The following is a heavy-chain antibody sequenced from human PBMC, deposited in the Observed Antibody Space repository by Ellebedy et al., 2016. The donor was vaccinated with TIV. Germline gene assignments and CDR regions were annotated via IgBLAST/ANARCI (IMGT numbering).Heavy chain of an antibody. V-gene: IGHV1-2*02. CDR1: GYTFTGHY. D-gene: IGHD1-26*01. CDR3: AREMLGDNKSFDY. Sequence: ASVKVSCXASGYTFTGHYMHWVRQAPGQGPEWVGCINPNSGVTAYPPKFQGRVTVTRDTSVSIVSMDLSSLRSDDTALYYCAREMLGDNKSFDYWGQGTLVTVPS. J-gene: IGHJ4*02. CDR2: INPNSGVT.